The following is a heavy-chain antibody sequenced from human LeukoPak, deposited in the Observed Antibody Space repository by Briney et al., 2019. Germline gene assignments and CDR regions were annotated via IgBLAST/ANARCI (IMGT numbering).Heavy chain of an antibody. CDR1: GGSISSYY. J-gene: IGHJ4*02. V-gene: IGHV4-59*08. Sequence: SETLSLTCTVSGGSISSYYWNWIWQPPGKGLEWIGYIYYSGSTNYNPSLKSRVTISVDTSKNQFSLKLSPVTAADTAVYYCARHWGSVAAVDYWGQGTLVTVSS. CDR3: ARHWGSVAAVDY. CDR2: IYYSGST. D-gene: IGHD6-19*01.